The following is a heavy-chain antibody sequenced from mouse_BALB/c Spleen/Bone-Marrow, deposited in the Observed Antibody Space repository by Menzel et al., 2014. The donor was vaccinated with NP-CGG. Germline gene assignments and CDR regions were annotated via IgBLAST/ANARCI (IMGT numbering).Heavy chain of an antibody. CDR1: GYAFTDYL. J-gene: IGHJ2*01. V-gene: IGHV1-54*01. CDR2: INPGSGST. Sequence: VQLQESGAELVRPGTSVKVSCKASGYAFTDYLMDWLKQRPGQGLEWIGVINPGSGSTNYNEKFKDKATLTADTSPNTAYMQLSSLTSDDSAVYFCARYDGYLDYWGQGTTLTVSS. CDR3: ARYDGYLDY. D-gene: IGHD2-3*01.